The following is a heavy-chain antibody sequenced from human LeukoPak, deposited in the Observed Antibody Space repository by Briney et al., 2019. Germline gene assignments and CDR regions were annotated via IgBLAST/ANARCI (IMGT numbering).Heavy chain of an antibody. CDR1: GFTFSSYS. Sequence: GGSLRLSCAASGFTFSSYSMNWVRQAPGKGLEWVSSISSSSSYIYYADSVKGRFTISRDNAKNSLYLQMNSLRAEDTAVYYCARVITLRYFDWLEGGPEAFDYWGQGTLVTVSS. CDR2: ISSSSSYI. D-gene: IGHD3-9*01. CDR3: ARVITLRYFDWLEGGPEAFDY. V-gene: IGHV3-21*01. J-gene: IGHJ4*02.